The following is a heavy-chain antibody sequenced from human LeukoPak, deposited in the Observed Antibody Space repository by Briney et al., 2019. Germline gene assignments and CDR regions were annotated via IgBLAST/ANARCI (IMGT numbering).Heavy chain of an antibody. CDR1: GFSFSVYE. CDR2: ISSAAGMI. CDR3: ARDLYTSGWNDYYGMDV. V-gene: IGHV3-48*03. J-gene: IGHJ6*02. Sequence: PGGSLRLSCAASGFSFSVYEMNWVRQAPGKGLELISYISSAAGMIQYADSVKGRFTLSRANAKNSLYLQMNSLRAEDTAIYYWARDLYTSGWNDYYGMDVWGQGTTVTVSS. D-gene: IGHD6-19*01.